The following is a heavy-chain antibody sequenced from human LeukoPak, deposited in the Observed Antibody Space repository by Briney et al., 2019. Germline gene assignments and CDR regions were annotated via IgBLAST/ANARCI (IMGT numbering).Heavy chain of an antibody. CDR3: ARVGVAGFRDGYNMY. Sequence: GGSLRLSCAASGFTFSDYWMTWVRQAPGKGLEWVANIKQDGSEKYYVDSVKGRFTISRDNAKNSLYLQMNSLRAEDTAVYYCARVGVAGFRDGYNMYWGQGTLVTVS. J-gene: IGHJ4*02. CDR1: GFTFSDYW. CDR2: IKQDGSEK. V-gene: IGHV3-7*01. D-gene: IGHD5-24*01.